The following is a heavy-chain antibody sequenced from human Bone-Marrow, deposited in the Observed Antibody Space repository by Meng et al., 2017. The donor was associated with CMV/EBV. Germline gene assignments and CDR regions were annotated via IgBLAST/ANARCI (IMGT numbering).Heavy chain of an antibody. J-gene: IGHJ6*02. CDR3: ARVWVGYSSSVGYYYYYGMDV. CDR2: ISSSSSYI. Sequence: GESLKISCAASGFTFSSYSMNWVRQAPGKGLEWVSSISSSSSYIYYADSVKGRFTIPRDNAKNSLYLQMNSLRAEDTAVYYCARVWVGYSSSVGYYYYYGMDVWGQGTTVTVSS. CDR1: GFTFSSYS. D-gene: IGHD6-6*01. V-gene: IGHV3-21*01.